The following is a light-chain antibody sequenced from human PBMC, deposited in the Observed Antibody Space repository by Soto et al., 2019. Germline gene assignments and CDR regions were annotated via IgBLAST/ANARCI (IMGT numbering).Light chain of an antibody. V-gene: IGKV3-20*01. Sequence: EIELTQSPGTLSLSPGERVTISCRASQSVSSSYFAWYQKKPGQAPRLLIYGASSRATGIPDRFSGSGSGTDFTLTISRLEPEDFAGYYCQQYGSSPRTFGQGTKVEIK. CDR1: QSVSSSY. J-gene: IGKJ1*01. CDR2: GAS. CDR3: QQYGSSPRT.